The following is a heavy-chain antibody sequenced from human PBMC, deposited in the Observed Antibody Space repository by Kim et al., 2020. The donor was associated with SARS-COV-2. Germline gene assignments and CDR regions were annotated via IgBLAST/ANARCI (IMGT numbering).Heavy chain of an antibody. CDR3: ARVHCSGGSCHEYFQH. CDR2: TYYRSKWYN. V-gene: IGHV6-1*01. Sequence: SQTLSLTCAISGDSVSSNSAAWNWIRQSPSRGLEWLGRTYYRSKWYNDYAVSVKSRITINPDTSKNQFSLQLNSVTPEDTAVYYCARVHCSGGSCHEYFQHWGQGTLVTVSS. D-gene: IGHD2-15*01. J-gene: IGHJ1*01. CDR1: GDSVSSNSAA.